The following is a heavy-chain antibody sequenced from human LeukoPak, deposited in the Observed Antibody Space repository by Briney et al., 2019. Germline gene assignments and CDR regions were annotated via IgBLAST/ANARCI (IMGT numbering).Heavy chain of an antibody. D-gene: IGHD2-2*01. CDR3: AKDRATCYDY. Sequence: PGGSLRLSCAASGFTFTNYVMSWVRQAPGKGLEWVSGITGSGDNTYYADSVKGRFTISRDNSKNTLYLQMNSLRAEDTAVYYCAKDRATCYDYWGQGTLVTVSS. V-gene: IGHV3-23*01. J-gene: IGHJ4*02. CDR1: GFTFTNYV. CDR2: ITGSGDNT.